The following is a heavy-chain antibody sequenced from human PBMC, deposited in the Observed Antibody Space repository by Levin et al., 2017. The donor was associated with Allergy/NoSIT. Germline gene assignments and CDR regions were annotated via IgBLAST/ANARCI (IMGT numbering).Heavy chain of an antibody. CDR2: IIPILGIA. Sequence: SVKVSCKASGGTFSSYAISWVRQAPGQGLEWMGRIIPILGIANYAQKFQGRVTITADKSTSTAYMELSSLRSEDTAVYYCARETTPNYDILTGYYNVDAFDIWGQGTMVTVSS. CDR3: ARETTPNYDILTGYYNVDAFDI. CDR1: GGTFSSYA. J-gene: IGHJ3*02. D-gene: IGHD3-9*01. V-gene: IGHV1-69*04.